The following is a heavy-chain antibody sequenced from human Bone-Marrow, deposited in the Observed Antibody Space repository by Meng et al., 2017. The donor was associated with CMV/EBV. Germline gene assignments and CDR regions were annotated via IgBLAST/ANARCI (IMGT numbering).Heavy chain of an antibody. V-gene: IGHV4-59*01. CDR3: ARTGYSSGWFSVDY. CDR2: VYYSGST. J-gene: IGHJ4*02. D-gene: IGHD6-19*01. CDR1: GGSIGSFY. Sequence: GGSIGSFYWSWIRQPPGKGLEWIGYVYYSGSTNYNPSLKSRVAISVDTSKNQFSLKLSSVTAADTAVYYCARTGYSSGWFSVDYWGQGTLVTVSS.